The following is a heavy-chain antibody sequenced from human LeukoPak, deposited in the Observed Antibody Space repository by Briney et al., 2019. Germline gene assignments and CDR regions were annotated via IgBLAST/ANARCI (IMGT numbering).Heavy chain of an antibody. CDR2: SQTTKPNTSTT. CDR3: VRVVTTSSGWYHFDN. V-gene: IGHV3-72*01. D-gene: IGHD6-13*01. CDR1: GFAITDHH. J-gene: IGHJ4*02. Sequence: GGALRLSCAASGFAITDHHMDWVRQAPGRGREGVGRSQTTKPNTSTTESSASVKGRFTISSDDSNTSLYLQLHSLKTEATAVYYCVRVVTTSSGWYHFDNWGQGTLVTVSS.